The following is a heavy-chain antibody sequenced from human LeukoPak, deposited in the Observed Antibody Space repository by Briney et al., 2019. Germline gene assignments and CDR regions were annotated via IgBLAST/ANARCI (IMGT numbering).Heavy chain of an antibody. CDR2: ISGSGGST. CDR3: AKDTYYYGSGSYDY. V-gene: IGHV3-23*01. J-gene: IGHJ4*02. Sequence: GSLRLSCAASGFTFSSYAMSWVRQAPGKGLEWVPAISGSGGSTYYADSVKGRFTISRDNSKNTLYLQMNSLRAEDTAVYYCAKDTYYYGSGSYDYWGQGTLVTVSS. D-gene: IGHD3-10*01. CDR1: GFTFSSYA.